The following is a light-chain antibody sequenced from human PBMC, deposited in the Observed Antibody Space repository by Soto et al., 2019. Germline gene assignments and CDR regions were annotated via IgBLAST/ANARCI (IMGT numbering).Light chain of an antibody. CDR3: CSFAGSSTSYV. V-gene: IGLV2-11*01. CDR2: DVT. CDR1: SSDVGGYNY. J-gene: IGLJ1*01. Sequence: QSVLTQPRSVSGSPGQSVTISCTGTSSDVGGYNYVSWHQQYPGKAPKLIIYDVTKRPSGVPDRFSGSKSGNTASLTISGLQAEDEADYYCCSFAGSSTSYVFGTGTKLTVL.